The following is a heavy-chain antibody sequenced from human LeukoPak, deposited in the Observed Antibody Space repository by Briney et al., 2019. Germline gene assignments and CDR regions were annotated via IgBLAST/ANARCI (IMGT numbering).Heavy chain of an antibody. V-gene: IGHV3-49*03. CDR3: SRGSGWLSVY. D-gene: IGHD6-19*01. CDR1: GFTFGGYL. CDR2: ISGGTT. Sequence: GGSLRLSCTASGFTFGGYLMSWFRQARGKGLEGIGLISGGTTEYAASVTGRFTISRDDSTSIAYLQMNSLTTEDTAVYYCSRGSGWLSVYWGQGTLVTVSS. J-gene: IGHJ4*02.